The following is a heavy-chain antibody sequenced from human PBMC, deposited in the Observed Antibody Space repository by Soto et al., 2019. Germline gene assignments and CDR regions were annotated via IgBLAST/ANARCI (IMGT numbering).Heavy chain of an antibody. CDR3: SSSHCTNGVCYSWFDP. Sequence: QVQLVQSGAEVKKPGSSVKVSCKASGGTFSSYTISWVRQAPGQGLEWMGRIIPILGIANYAQKFQGRVTITADKSMCTAYMELSSLRSEDTAVYYCSSSHCTNGVCYSWFDPWGQGTLVTVSS. CDR2: IIPILGIA. V-gene: IGHV1-69*02. J-gene: IGHJ5*02. CDR1: GGTFSSYT. D-gene: IGHD2-8*01.